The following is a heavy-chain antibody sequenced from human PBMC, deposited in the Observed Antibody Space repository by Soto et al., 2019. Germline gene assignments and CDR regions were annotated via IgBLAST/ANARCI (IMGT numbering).Heavy chain of an antibody. V-gene: IGHV1-18*01. CDR3: ALLYYYDSSGYSTSPY. D-gene: IGHD3-22*01. Sequence: ASVKVSCKASGYTFTSYGISWVRQAPGQGLEWMGWISAYNGNTNYAQKLQGRVTMTTDTSTSTAYMELRSLRSDNTAVYYCALLYYYDSSGYSTSPYWGQGTLVTVSS. CDR2: ISAYNGNT. CDR1: GYTFTSYG. J-gene: IGHJ4*02.